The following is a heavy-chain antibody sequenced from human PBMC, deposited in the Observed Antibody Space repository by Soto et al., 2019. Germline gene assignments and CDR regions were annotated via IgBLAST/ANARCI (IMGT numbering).Heavy chain of an antibody. CDR3: ATCAGSCYSRFDY. V-gene: IGHV3-15*07. Sequence: GGSLRLSCAASGFAFTNAWMGWVRQAPGKGLEWVGLIKSKTAGGTTAYTAPVKGRFTISRDDSGGTVFLQMTSLIIEDTAVYYCATCAGSCYSRFDYWGQGTLVTVSS. CDR2: IKSKTAGGTT. D-gene: IGHD2-15*01. CDR1: GFAFTNAW. J-gene: IGHJ4*02.